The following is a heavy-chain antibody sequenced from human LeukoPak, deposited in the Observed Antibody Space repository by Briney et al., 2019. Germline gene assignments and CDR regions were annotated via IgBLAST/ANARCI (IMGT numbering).Heavy chain of an antibody. D-gene: IGHD6-6*01. Sequence: SQTLSLTCAISGDSVSGNSAAWNWIRQSPSRGLEWLGRTYYRSKWYNDYAVSVKSRITINPDTSKNQFSLRLNSVTPEDTAVYYCVSQSGYSSSSLDYWGQGTLVTVSS. CDR1: GDSVSGNSAA. CDR2: TYYRSKWYN. CDR3: VSQSGYSSSSLDY. J-gene: IGHJ4*02. V-gene: IGHV6-1*01.